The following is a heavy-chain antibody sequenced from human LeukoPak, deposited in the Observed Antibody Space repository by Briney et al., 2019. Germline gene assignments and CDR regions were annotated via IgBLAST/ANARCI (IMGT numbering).Heavy chain of an antibody. J-gene: IGHJ4*02. D-gene: IGHD2-21*02. CDR3: ATYGDFPYCFHY. CDR1: GGSVSNGNW. CDR2: ILHSGST. V-gene: IGHV4-4*02. Sequence: SETLSLTCAVTGGSVSNGNWWTWVRQPPGKGLEWIGEILHSGSTHYSPSLRSRVTISVDKSKNQFSLKLSSVTAADTAEYYCATYGDFPYCFHYWGQGTLVTVSS.